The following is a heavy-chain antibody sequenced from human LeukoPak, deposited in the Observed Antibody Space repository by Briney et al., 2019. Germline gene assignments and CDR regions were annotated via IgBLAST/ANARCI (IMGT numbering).Heavy chain of an antibody. V-gene: IGHV4-30-2*01. CDR1: GGSIGSGPYY. Sequence: SETLSLTCTVSGGSIGSGPYYWTWIRQPPGRGLEWIGYIYHSGHTYYNPSLKSRGTISVDTSKNQLSLKLSSVTAADTAVYYCARNTVSASKAAFDIWGQGTMVTVSS. D-gene: IGHD4-17*01. CDR3: ARNTVSASKAAFDI. CDR2: IYHSGHT. J-gene: IGHJ3*02.